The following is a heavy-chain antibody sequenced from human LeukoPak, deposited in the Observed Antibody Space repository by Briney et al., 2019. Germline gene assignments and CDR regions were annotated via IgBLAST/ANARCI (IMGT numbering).Heavy chain of an antibody. V-gene: IGHV4-39*01. D-gene: IGHD6-13*01. CDR3: ARRFSSSWYRGAFDL. CDR1: GGSISSSSYY. CDR2: VYYSGNT. Sequence: SETLSLTCAVSGGSISSSSYYWGWIRQPPGKGLEWIGSVYYSGNTNYSPSLKSRVTISVDTSKNQFSLKLSSVTAADTAVYYCARRFSSSWYRGAFDLWGQGTMVTVSS. J-gene: IGHJ3*01.